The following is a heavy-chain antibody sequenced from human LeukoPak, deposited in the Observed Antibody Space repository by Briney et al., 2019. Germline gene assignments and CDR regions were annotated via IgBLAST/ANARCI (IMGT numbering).Heavy chain of an antibody. Sequence: ASVKVSCKASGYTFTGYYMHWVRQAPGQGLEWMGWINPNSGGTNYAQKFQGRVTITADESTSTAYMELSSLRSEDTAVYYCAREGRNWNDLQFDYWGQGTLVTVSS. CDR2: INPNSGGT. CDR1: GYTFTGYY. J-gene: IGHJ4*02. CDR3: AREGRNWNDLQFDY. V-gene: IGHV1-2*02. D-gene: IGHD1-1*01.